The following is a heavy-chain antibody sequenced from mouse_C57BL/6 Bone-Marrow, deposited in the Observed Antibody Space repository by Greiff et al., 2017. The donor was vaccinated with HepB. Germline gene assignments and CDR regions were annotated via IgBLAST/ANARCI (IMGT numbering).Heavy chain of an antibody. CDR2: ISSGGDYN. D-gene: IGHD1-1*01. CDR1: GFTFSSYA. V-gene: IGHV5-9-1*02. CDR3: TRDPYFYAIDY. J-gene: IGHJ4*01. Sequence: EVQVVESGEGLVKPGGSLKLSCAASGFTFSSYAMSWVRQTPEKRLEWVAYISSGGDYNYYADTVKGRVTISRDNARNTLYLQISSLNSEDTAMYYCTRDPYFYAIDYWGQGTSVTVSS.